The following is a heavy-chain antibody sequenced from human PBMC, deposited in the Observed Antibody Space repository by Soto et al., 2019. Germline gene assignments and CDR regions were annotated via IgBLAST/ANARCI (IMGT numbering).Heavy chain of an antibody. V-gene: IGHV3-21*01. CDR3: AREADFASSGYALDY. Sequence: GGSLRLSCAASGFTFSGFSMNWVRQAPGKGLEWVSSVTSSPSSMFYADSVKGRFTISRDDAKDSLFLQMNSLRADDTAGYYCAREADFASSGYALDYWGRVPLVTVSS. CDR1: GFTFSGFS. CDR2: VTSSPSSM. J-gene: IGHJ4*02. D-gene: IGHD3-22*01.